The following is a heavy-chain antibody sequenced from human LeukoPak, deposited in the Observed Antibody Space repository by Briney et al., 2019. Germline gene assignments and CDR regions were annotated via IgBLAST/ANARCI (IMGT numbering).Heavy chain of an antibody. D-gene: IGHD6-13*01. J-gene: IGHJ1*01. Sequence: PSETLSLTCTVSAGSISNYYWSWIRQPPGKGLEWIGYISYSGSTNYNPSLKSRVTISVDTSKNQLSLKLNSVTAADTAVYYCARVAAGIGFFQHWGQGTLVTVSS. V-gene: IGHV4-59*08. CDR1: AGSISNYY. CDR3: ARVAAGIGFFQH. CDR2: ISYSGST.